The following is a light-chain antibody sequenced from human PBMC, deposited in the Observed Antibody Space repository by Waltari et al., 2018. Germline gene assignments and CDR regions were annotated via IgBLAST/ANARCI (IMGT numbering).Light chain of an antibody. V-gene: IGLV2-23*01. J-gene: IGLJ3*02. CDR1: SSDVGSFNL. CDR3: CSYADSSTLV. Sequence: QSALTQPASVSGFPGQSITIPSTGTSSDVGSFNLFSWYQQSPGKAPKLMIYDGSKRPSGVSNRLSGSKSGNTASLTISGLQAEDEADYYCCSYADSSTLVFGGGTKLTVL. CDR2: DGS.